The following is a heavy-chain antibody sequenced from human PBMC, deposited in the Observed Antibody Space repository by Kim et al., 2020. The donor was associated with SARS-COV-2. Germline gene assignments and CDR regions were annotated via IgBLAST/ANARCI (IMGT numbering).Heavy chain of an antibody. D-gene: IGHD3-22*01. CDR1: GGSISSSSYY. CDR3: ARRITMIAAIDY. V-gene: IGHV4-39*01. Sequence: SETLSLTCTVSGGSISSSSYYWGWIRQPPGKGLEWIGSIYYSGSTYYNPSLKSRVTISVDTSKNQFSLKLSSVTAADTAVYYCARRITMIAAIDYWGQGTLVTVSS. J-gene: IGHJ4*02. CDR2: IYYSGST.